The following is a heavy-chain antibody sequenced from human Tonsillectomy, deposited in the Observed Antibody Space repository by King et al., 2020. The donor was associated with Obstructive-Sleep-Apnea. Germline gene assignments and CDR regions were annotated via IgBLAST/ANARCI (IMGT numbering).Heavy chain of an antibody. Sequence: QLQESGPGLVKPSETLSLTCTVSGGSVSSGSYYWSWIRQPPGKGLEWIWCIYYIGSTNYNPSLKSRVTISVDTSKNQFSLKLSSVTAADTAVYYCARGNGITMIGGYWGQGTLVTVSS. CDR3: ARGNGITMIGGY. J-gene: IGHJ4*02. CDR2: IYYIGST. CDR1: GGSVSSGSYY. D-gene: IGHD3-22*01. V-gene: IGHV4-61*01.